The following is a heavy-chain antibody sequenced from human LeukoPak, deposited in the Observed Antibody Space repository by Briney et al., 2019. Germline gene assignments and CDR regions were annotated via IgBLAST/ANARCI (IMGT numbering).Heavy chain of an antibody. V-gene: IGHV1-2*04. Sequence: ASVKVSCKASGYTFTGYYMHWVRQAPGQGLEWMGWINPNSGGTNYAQKFQGWVTMTRDTSISTAYMELSRLRSDDTAVYYCARGPPVGYSYGSVDYWGQGTLVTVSS. CDR3: ARGPPVGYSYGSVDY. D-gene: IGHD5-18*01. CDR1: GYTFTGYY. CDR2: INPNSGGT. J-gene: IGHJ4*02.